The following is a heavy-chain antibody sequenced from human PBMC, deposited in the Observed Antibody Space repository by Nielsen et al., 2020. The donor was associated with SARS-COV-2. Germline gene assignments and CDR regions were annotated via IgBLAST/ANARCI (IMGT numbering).Heavy chain of an antibody. CDR3: QQLVPTY. V-gene: IGHV4-59*13. Sequence: SETLSLTCTVFGGSIGSYYWRWIRQPPGKGLEWIGHIFNTGSTSYNPSLRSRVTILVDTSKNHFSLKLTSVTAADTAVYRWQQLVPTYWGQGTLVTVSS. J-gene: IGHJ4*02. CDR1: GGSIGSYY. CDR2: IFNTGST. D-gene: IGHD6-13*01.